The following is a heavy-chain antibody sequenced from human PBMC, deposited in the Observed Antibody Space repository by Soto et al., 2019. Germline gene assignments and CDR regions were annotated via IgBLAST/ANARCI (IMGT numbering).Heavy chain of an antibody. CDR1: GGSFSAYH. D-gene: IGHD2-2*01. CDR3: AREIGYCSSSICYVYMDV. CDR2: INPSGST. J-gene: IGHJ6*03. Sequence: ETLSLTCVVYGGSFSAYHWSWVRQSPGKGLEWIGEINPSGSTNYNPSLKSRVILSVDTSKKQFSLKLTAVTAADTAVYYCAREIGYCSSSICYVYMDVWGTGTTVTVSS. V-gene: IGHV4-34*01.